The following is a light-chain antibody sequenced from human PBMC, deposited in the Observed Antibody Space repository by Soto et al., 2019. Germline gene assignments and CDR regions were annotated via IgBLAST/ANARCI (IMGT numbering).Light chain of an antibody. CDR1: SSNIGGNS. V-gene: IGLV1-51*01. Sequence: QSALTQPPSVSAAPGQKVTISCSGSSSNIGGNSVSWYQQLPGTAPKLLIYDDNKRPSGIPDRFSGSKSGTSATLGITGFQTGDEADYYCGSWDSSLSAYVFGTGTRSP. J-gene: IGLJ1*01. CDR3: GSWDSSLSAYV. CDR2: DDN.